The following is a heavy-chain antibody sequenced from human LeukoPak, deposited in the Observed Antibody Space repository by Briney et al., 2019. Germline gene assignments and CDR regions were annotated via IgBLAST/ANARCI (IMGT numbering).Heavy chain of an antibody. D-gene: IGHD4-17*01. J-gene: IGHJ4*02. CDR1: GLTFSDYP. CDR3: AKDGGDYGDSDY. Sequence: SGGSLRLSCAAPGLTFSDYPMSWVRQAPGKGLEWVSSISVSGGGTYYADSVKGRFTISRDNSKNTLYLQMNSLRAEDTAVYYCAKDGGDYGDSDYWGQGTLVTVSS. V-gene: IGHV3-23*01. CDR2: ISVSGGGT.